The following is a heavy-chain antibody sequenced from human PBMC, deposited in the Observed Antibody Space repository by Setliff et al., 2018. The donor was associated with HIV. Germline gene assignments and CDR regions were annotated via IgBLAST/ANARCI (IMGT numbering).Heavy chain of an antibody. J-gene: IGHJ5*01. CDR1: GDSISGYY. CDR2: IYHRGST. Sequence: PSETLSLTCTSSGDSISGYYWAWIRQPPGKGLEWIGSIYHRGSTHHKPSLKSRLTISVDTSKNQFSLSLNSVTAADTAVYFCARGGAVSADFDSWGQGTLVTVSS. V-gene: IGHV4-38-2*02. D-gene: IGHD3-16*01. CDR3: ARGGAVSADFDS.